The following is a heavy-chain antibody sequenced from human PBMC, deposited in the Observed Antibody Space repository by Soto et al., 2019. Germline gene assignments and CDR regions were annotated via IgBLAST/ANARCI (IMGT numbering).Heavy chain of an antibody. CDR2: IYYSGST. CDR1: GGSISSGGYY. V-gene: IGHV4-31*03. J-gene: IGHJ4*02. CDR3: ARDTVVTPFDY. D-gene: IGHD2-21*02. Sequence: SETLSLTCTVSGGSISSGGYYWSWIRQHPGKGLEWIGYIYYSGSTYYNPSLKSRVTISVDTSKNQFSLKLSSVTAADTAVYYCARDTVVTPFDYWGQGTLVTVSS.